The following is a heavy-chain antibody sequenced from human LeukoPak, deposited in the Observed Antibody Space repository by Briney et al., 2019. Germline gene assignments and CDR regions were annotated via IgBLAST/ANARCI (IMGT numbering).Heavy chain of an antibody. CDR2: ISYDGSNK. D-gene: IGHD3-22*01. J-gene: IGHJ4*02. CDR3: AKDTYYYDSSGYYRGMDY. Sequence: GRSLRLSCAASGFTFSSYGMHWVRQAPGKGLEWVAVISYDGSNKYYADSVKGRFTISRDNSKSTLYLQMNSLRAEDTAVYYCAKDTYYYDSSGYYRGMDYWGQGTLVTVSS. V-gene: IGHV3-30*18. CDR1: GFTFSSYG.